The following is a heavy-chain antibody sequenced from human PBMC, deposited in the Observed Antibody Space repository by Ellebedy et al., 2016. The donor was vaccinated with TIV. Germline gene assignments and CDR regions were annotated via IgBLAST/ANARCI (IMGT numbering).Heavy chain of an antibody. CDR2: ISTTGSSI. V-gene: IGHV3-48*02. Sequence: PGGSLRLSCVASGFTFSDYNINWVRQAPGTGLEWVSFISTTGSSIHYADSVKGRFTMSRDNAKNALYLQMNSLRDEDTAVYYCARCARASSRSDFYNWFEPWGQGTLVTVSS. CDR1: GFTFSDYN. J-gene: IGHJ5*02. CDR3: ARCARASSRSDFYNWFEP. D-gene: IGHD2-2*01.